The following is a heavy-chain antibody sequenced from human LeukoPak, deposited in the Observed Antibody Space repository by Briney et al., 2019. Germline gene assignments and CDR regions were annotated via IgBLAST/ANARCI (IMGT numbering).Heavy chain of an antibody. D-gene: IGHD6-6*01. J-gene: IGHJ6*03. Sequence: GGSLRLSCAASGFTFSSYWMSWVRQAPGKGLEGVANIKQDGSEKYYVDSVKGRFTISRDNSKNTLYVQMNSLRAGDTAVYYCAKLVTGRPSGYMDVWGKGTTVTVSS. CDR3: AKLVTGRPSGYMDV. V-gene: IGHV3-7*03. CDR2: IKQDGSEK. CDR1: GFTFSSYW.